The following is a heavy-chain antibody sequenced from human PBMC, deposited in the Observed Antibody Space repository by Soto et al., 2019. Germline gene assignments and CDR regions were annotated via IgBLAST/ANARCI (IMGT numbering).Heavy chain of an antibody. CDR3: VSSRTAVFGDALDI. Sequence: QVQLQQSGPGLVKPSETLSLTCSVSGGSISSYFKNWIRQAPVKGLEWIGCIYDSGDANYNPSLKSRVTLALDTSKNQFSLKLTSVTAADTAVYYCVSSRTAVFGDALDIWALGTMVTVSS. CDR1: GGSISSYF. D-gene: IGHD3-3*01. CDR2: IYDSGDA. J-gene: IGHJ3*02. V-gene: IGHV4-59*03.